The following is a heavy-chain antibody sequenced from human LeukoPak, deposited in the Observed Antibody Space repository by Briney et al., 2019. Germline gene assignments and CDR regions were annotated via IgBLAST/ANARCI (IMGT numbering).Heavy chain of an antibody. D-gene: IGHD3-10*01. CDR2: IYYSGST. J-gene: IGHJ5*02. V-gene: IGHV4-61*01. CDR3: ARYHSMVRRVITTGRLSWFEP. Sequence: SETLSLTCTVSGGSVSSGSYYWSWIRQPPRKGLEWIGYIYYSGSTNYNPSLKSRVTISVDTSKNQFSLKLSSVTAADTAVYYCARYHSMVRRVITTGRLSWFEPWGQGTLVTVSS. CDR1: GGSVSSGSYY.